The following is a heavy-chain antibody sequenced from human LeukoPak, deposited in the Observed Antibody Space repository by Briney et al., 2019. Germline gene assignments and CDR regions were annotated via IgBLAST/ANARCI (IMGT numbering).Heavy chain of an antibody. V-gene: IGHV1-8*01. CDR3: ARKGASDY. J-gene: IGHJ4*02. CDR1: GYTFTSYD. CDR2: MNPNSGNT. Sequence: GASVKVSCKAFGYTFTSYDLNWVRQASGQGLEWMGWMNPNSGNTGYAQKFQGKVTMTRDTSTNTAYMELSSLRSEDTAVYYCARKGASDYWGQGTLVTVSA.